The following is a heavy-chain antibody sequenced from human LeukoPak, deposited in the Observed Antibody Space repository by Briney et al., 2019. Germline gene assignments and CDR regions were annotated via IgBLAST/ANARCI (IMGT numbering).Heavy chain of an antibody. Sequence: SQTLSLTCAIFGDNVSSNSAAWNWIRQSPSRGLEWLGRTYYRSKWYNDYAVSVKSRITINPDTSKNQFSLQLNSVTPEDTAVYYCARDMSSCSSTSCYVDLDYWGQGTLVTVSS. CDR1: GDNVSSNSAA. D-gene: IGHD2-2*01. CDR3: ARDMSSCSSTSCYVDLDY. CDR2: TYYRSKWYN. V-gene: IGHV6-1*01. J-gene: IGHJ4*02.